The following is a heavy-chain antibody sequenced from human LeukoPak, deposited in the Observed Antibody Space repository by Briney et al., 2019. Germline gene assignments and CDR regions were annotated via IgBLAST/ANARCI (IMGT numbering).Heavy chain of an antibody. V-gene: IGHV4-59*01. Sequence: PSETLSLTCTVSGGSINNYHWSWIRQPPGKGLEWIGHISYSGTTNYNPSLKSRVTISVDTSKSQFSLRLTSVTAADTAVYYCARSRDSDWYFSFQHRGQGTLVTVSS. CDR1: GGSINNYH. J-gene: IGHJ4*02. CDR2: ISYSGTT. D-gene: IGHD6-19*01. CDR3: ARSRDSDWYFSFQH.